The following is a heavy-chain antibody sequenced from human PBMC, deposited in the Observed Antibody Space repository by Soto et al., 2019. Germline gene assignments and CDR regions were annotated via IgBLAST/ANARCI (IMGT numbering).Heavy chain of an antibody. CDR3: ARDGRFPL. D-gene: IGHD2-21*01. Sequence: SETLSLTCTVSGGSISSYYWSWIRQPPGKGLEWIGYIYYSGSTNYNPSLKSRVTISVDTSKNQFSLKLSSVTAADTAVYYCARDGRFPLWGQGTPVTVSS. J-gene: IGHJ4*02. CDR1: GGSISSYY. V-gene: IGHV4-59*01. CDR2: IYYSGST.